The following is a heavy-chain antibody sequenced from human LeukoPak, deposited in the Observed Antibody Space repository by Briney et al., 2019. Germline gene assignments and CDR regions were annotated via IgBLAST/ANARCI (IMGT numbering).Heavy chain of an antibody. J-gene: IGHJ4*02. CDR2: IYYSGST. D-gene: IGHD6-13*01. CDR3: ASSRSSSWSDYFDC. CDR1: GGSISSYY. V-gene: IGHV4-59*08. Sequence: SETLSLTCTVSGGSISSYYWSWIRQPPGKGLEWIGYIYYSGSTNYNPSLKSRVTISVDTSKNQFSLKLSSVTAADTAVYYCASSRSSSWSDYFDCWGQGTLVTVSS.